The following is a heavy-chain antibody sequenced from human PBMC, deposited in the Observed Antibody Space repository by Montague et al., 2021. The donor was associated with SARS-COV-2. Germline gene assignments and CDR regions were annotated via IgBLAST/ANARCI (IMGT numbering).Heavy chain of an antibody. V-gene: IGHV4-59*08. CDR3: ARQSGGLWSIAVAGAFDY. Sequence: SETLSLTCTVSGGSISSYYWSWIRQPPGKGLEWIGYIYYSGSTNXNPSLNSRVTISVDTSRNQFSLKLSSVTAADTAVYYCARQSGGLWSIAVAGAFDYWGQGTLVTVSS. J-gene: IGHJ4*02. CDR2: IYYSGST. CDR1: GGSISSYY. D-gene: IGHD6-19*01.